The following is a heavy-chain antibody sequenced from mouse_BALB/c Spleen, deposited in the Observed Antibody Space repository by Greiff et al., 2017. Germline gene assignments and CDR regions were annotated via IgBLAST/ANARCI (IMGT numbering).Heavy chain of an antibody. D-gene: IGHD1-1*01. Sequence: EGNLVESGGGLVKPGGSLKLSCAASGFTFSDYYMYWVRQTPEKRLEWVASISSGGSTYYPDSVKGRFTISRDNARNILYLQMSSLRSEDTAMYYCAREGITTVVARYAMDYWGQGTSVTVSS. CDR1: GFTFSDYY. CDR3: AREGITTVVARYAMDY. V-gene: IGHV5-6-5*01. J-gene: IGHJ4*01. CDR2: ISSGGST.